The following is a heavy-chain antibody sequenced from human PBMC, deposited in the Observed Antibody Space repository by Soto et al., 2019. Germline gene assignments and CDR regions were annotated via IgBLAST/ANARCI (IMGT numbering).Heavy chain of an antibody. Sequence: SETLSLTCAVYGGSFSGYYWSWIRQPPGKGLEWIGEINHSGSTNYNPSLKSRVTISVDTSKNQFSLKLSSVTAADTAVYYCARSNTVTTLIGFDPWGQGTLVTVSS. CDR1: GGSFSGYY. V-gene: IGHV4-34*01. CDR2: INHSGST. J-gene: IGHJ5*02. CDR3: ARSNTVTTLIGFDP. D-gene: IGHD4-17*01.